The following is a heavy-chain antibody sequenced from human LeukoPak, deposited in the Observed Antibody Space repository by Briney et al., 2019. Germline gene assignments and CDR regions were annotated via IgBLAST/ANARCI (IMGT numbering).Heavy chain of an antibody. Sequence: GGSLRLSCAASGFTFSSYSMNWVRQAPGKGLEWVSSISSSSYIYYADSVKGRFTISRDNAKNSLYLQMNSLRAEDTAVYYCAREPGYCSGGSCYSFNWFDPWGQGTLVTVSS. D-gene: IGHD2-15*01. CDR1: GFTFSSYS. CDR2: ISSSSYI. V-gene: IGHV3-21*01. J-gene: IGHJ5*02. CDR3: AREPGYCSGGSCYSFNWFDP.